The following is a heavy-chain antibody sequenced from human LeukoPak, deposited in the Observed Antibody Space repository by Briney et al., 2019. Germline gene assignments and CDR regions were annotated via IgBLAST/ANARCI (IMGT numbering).Heavy chain of an antibody. D-gene: IGHD4-11*01. CDR2: IYTSGST. V-gene: IGHV4-61*02. CDR3: ARAQDRLQYGKNWFDP. Sequence: PSETLSLTCTVSGGSISSGSYYWSWIRQPAGKGLEWIGRIYTSGSTNYNPSLKSRVTISVDTSKNQFSLKLSSVTAADTAVYYCARAQDRLQYGKNWFDPWAREPWSPSPQ. J-gene: IGHJ5*02. CDR1: GGSISSGSYY.